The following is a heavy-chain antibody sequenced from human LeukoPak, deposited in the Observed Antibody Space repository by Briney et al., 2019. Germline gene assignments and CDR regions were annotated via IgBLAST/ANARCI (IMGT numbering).Heavy chain of an antibody. D-gene: IGHD3-3*01. CDR2: IDPSDSYT. CDR1: GYSFTSYW. V-gene: IGHV5-10-1*01. Sequence: GESLKISCKGSGYSFTSYWISWVRQMPGKGLEWMGRIDPSDSYTNYSPSFQGHVIISADKSISTAYLQWSSLKASDTAMYYCARQSITIFGVVTEAYYGMDVWGQGTTVTVSS. CDR3: ARQSITIFGVVTEAYYGMDV. J-gene: IGHJ6*02.